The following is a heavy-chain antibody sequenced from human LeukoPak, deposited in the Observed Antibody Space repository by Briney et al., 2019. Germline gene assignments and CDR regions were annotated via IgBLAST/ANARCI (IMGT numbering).Heavy chain of an antibody. V-gene: IGHV3-53*01. CDR1: GFTVSSNY. CDR3: ARSNDAFDI. Sequence: GGSLRLSCAASGFTVSSNYMNWVRQAPGKGLEWVSIIYSGGSTFYADSVKGRFTVSRDNSKNTLHLQMNSLRAEDTAVYYCARSNDAFDIWGQGAMVTVSS. D-gene: IGHD5/OR15-5a*01. CDR2: IYSGGST. J-gene: IGHJ3*02.